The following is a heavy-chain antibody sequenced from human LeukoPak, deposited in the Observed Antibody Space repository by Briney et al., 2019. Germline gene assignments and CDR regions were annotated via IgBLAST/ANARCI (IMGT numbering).Heavy chain of an antibody. CDR2: IYYSGST. CDR3: ARLSTTVTTNYYYGMGV. D-gene: IGHD4-17*01. V-gene: IGHV4-39*01. Sequence: PSETLSLTCTVSGGSISSSSYYWGWIRQPPGKGLEWIGSIYYSGSTYYNPSLKSRVTISVDTSKNQFSLKLSSVTAADTAVYYCARLSTTVTTNYYYGMGVWGQGTTVTVSS. J-gene: IGHJ6*02. CDR1: GGSISSSSYY.